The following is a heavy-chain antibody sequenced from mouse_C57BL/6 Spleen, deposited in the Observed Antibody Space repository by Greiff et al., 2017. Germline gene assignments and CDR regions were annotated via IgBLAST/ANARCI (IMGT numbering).Heavy chain of an antibody. CDR3: AREGIIHDGYYGAMDY. J-gene: IGHJ4*01. CDR2: IYPGDGDT. V-gene: IGHV1-82*01. Sequence: QVQLQQSGPELVKPGASVKISCKASGYAFSSSWMNWVKQRPGKGLEWIGRIYPGDGDTNYNGKFKGKATLTADKSSSTAYMQLSSLTSEDSAVYFCAREGIIHDGYYGAMDYWGQGTSVTVSS. D-gene: IGHD2-3*01. CDR1: GYAFSSSW.